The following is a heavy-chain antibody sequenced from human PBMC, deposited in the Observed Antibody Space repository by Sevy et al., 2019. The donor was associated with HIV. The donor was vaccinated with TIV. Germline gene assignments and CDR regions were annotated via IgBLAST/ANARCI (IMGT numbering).Heavy chain of an antibody. Sequence: SETLSLTCTVSGGSISSYYWSWIRQPPGKGLEWIGYIYYSGSTNYNPSLKSRVTISVDTSKNQFSLKLGFVTAADTAVYYCARGITMVRGVIPHYYYYMDVWGKGTTVTVSS. D-gene: IGHD3-10*01. CDR3: ARGITMVRGVIPHYYYYMDV. V-gene: IGHV4-59*01. J-gene: IGHJ6*03. CDR1: GGSISSYY. CDR2: IYYSGST.